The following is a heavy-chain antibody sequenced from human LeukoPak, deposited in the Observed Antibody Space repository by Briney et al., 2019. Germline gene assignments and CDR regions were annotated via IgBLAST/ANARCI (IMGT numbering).Heavy chain of an antibody. CDR1: GYTFNIYG. Sequence: ASVKVSCKASGYTFNIYGISWVRQAPGQGLEWMGWIGAYNGNTNYAQNLQGRVTLTTDTSTATAYMELRSLTSDDTAVYYCAIAAITVAGTRYFLHWGQGTLVTVSS. D-gene: IGHD6-19*01. J-gene: IGHJ1*01. V-gene: IGHV1-18*01. CDR3: AIAAITVAGTRYFLH. CDR2: IGAYNGNT.